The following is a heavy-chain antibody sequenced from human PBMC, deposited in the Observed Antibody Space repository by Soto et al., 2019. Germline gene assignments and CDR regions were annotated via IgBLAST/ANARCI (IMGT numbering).Heavy chain of an antibody. Sequence: GGSLRLSCAASGFTFSTYNMNWVRQAPGKGLEWVSYISSSSSTIYYADSVKGRLTISRDNAKNSLYLQMNSLRAEDTAVYYCARDLKQWLATHYYYQMDVWGKGTTVTVSS. CDR3: ARDLKQWLATHYYYQMDV. V-gene: IGHV3-48*01. CDR1: GFTFSTYN. J-gene: IGHJ6*03. CDR2: ISSSSSTI. D-gene: IGHD6-19*01.